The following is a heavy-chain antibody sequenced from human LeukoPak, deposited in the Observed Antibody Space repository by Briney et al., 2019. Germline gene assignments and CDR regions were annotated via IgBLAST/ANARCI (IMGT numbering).Heavy chain of an antibody. CDR3: AARPLVGASDYFDY. V-gene: IGHV1-58*02. Sequence: SVKVSCKASGFTFTSSAMQWVRQARGQRLEWIGWIVVGSGNTNYARKFQERVTITRDMSTSTAYMELSSLRSEDTAVYYCAARPLVGASDYFDYWGQGTLVTVSS. D-gene: IGHD1-26*01. CDR2: IVVGSGNT. J-gene: IGHJ4*02. CDR1: GFTFTSSA.